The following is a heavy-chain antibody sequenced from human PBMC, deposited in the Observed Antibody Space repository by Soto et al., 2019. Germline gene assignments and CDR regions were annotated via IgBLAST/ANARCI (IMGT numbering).Heavy chain of an antibody. CDR2: ISPHNFNT. D-gene: IGHD3-9*01. Sequence: ASVKVSCKASGYTFTHFYITWVRQAPGQGLEWMGAISPHNFNTNFAQKFRGRVTLTTDTSTNTAYMELRSLTSDDTAVHYCARDEGGYDILTGYYKAHHFDYWGQGVLVTVS. V-gene: IGHV1-18*01. CDR1: GYTFTHFY. J-gene: IGHJ4*02. CDR3: ARDEGGYDILTGYYKAHHFDY.